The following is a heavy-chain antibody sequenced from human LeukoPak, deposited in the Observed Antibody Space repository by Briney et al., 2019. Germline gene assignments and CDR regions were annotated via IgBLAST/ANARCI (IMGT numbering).Heavy chain of an antibody. Sequence: ASVKVSCKASGYKFTYFGLSWVRQAPGQGLEWTGWISTNNENTHYAQKFQGRVTMTTDTSTSTAYMELRSLKSDDTALYYCAREIPYPDCSSSGCYGPWDYWGQGALVTVSS. D-gene: IGHD2-2*01. CDR2: ISTNNENT. V-gene: IGHV1-18*01. CDR3: AREIPYPDCSSSGCYGPWDY. CDR1: GYKFTYFG. J-gene: IGHJ4*02.